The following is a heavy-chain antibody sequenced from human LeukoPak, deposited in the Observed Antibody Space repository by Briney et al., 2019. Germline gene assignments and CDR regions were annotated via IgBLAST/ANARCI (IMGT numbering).Heavy chain of an antibody. J-gene: IGHJ4*02. CDR1: GFTVSSNY. D-gene: IGHD3-22*01. V-gene: IGHV3-53*01. CDR2: IYSGGRA. Sequence: PGGSLRLSCAASGFTVSSNYMSWVRQAPGKGLEWVSVIYSGGRAYYADSVKGRFTISRDNSKNTLYLQMNSLRVEDTAVYYCARESEGYYDSSAYEDWGQGTLVTVSS. CDR3: ARESEGYYDSSAYED.